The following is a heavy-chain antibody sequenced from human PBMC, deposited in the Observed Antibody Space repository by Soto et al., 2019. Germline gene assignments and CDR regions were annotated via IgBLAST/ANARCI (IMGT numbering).Heavy chain of an antibody. Sequence: GASVKVSCKASGYTFTSYAMHWVRQAPGQRLEWMGWINAGNGNTKYSQKFQGRVTITRDTSASTAYMELSSLRSEDTAVYYCARVAGGIVVVPADDAFDIWGQGTMVTVSS. V-gene: IGHV1-3*01. J-gene: IGHJ3*02. CDR3: ARVAGGIVVVPADDAFDI. D-gene: IGHD2-2*01. CDR1: GYTFTSYA. CDR2: INAGNGNT.